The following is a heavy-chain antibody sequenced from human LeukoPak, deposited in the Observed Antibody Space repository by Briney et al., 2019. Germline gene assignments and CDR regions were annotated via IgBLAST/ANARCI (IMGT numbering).Heavy chain of an antibody. Sequence: GGSLRLSCAASGFTFSNYAMSWVRQAPGKGLEWVSAISGSGGSTYYADSVKGRFTISRDNSKNTLYLQMNSLRAEDTAVYYCAKDQYYDILTGYSIWGQGTLVTVSS. J-gene: IGHJ4*02. V-gene: IGHV3-23*01. CDR2: ISGSGGST. CDR1: GFTFSNYA. CDR3: AKDQYYDILTGYSI. D-gene: IGHD3-9*01.